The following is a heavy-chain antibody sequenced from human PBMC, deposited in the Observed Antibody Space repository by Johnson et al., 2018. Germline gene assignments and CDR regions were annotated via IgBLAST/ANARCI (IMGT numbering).Heavy chain of an antibody. V-gene: IGHV3-23*04. CDR3: ARGKLGGFDI. CDR1: GFTLSSCA. Sequence: EVQLVESGGGLVQPGGSLRFSCAASGFTLSSCAMSWVRQAPGKGLEDSVKGRFTISRDNAKNTLYLQMNSLRVAGTAVYYCARGKLGGFDIWGQGAVVTVSS. D-gene: IGHD2-15*01. J-gene: IGHJ3*02.